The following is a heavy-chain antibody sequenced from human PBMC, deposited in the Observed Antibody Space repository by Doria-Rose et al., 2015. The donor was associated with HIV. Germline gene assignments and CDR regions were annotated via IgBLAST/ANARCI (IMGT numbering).Heavy chain of an antibody. CDR3: ARDHYDSGGYYRD. CDR1: GFTFSRYS. J-gene: IGHJ4*02. D-gene: IGHD3-22*01. Sequence: YWCGLVKPGGSLRLSCAASGFTFSRYSMNWVRQAPGKGLEWVSSISSSSEYIYYVDSVQGRFTISRDNAKNSVYLQMNSLRTEDTAVYYCARDHYDSGGYYRDWGQGTLVTVSS. CDR2: ISSSSEYI. V-gene: IGHV3-21*03.